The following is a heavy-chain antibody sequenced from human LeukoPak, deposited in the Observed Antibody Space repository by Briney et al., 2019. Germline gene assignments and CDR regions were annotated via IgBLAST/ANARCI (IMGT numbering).Heavy chain of an antibody. CDR1: GGSISSYY. Sequence: SETLSLTCTVSGGSISSYYWSWIRQPPGKGLEWIGYIYYSGSTNYNPSLKSRVTISVDTSKNQFSLKLSSVTAADTAVYYCARRNCSSTSCPPYFDYWGQGTLVTVSS. CDR2: IYYSGST. D-gene: IGHD2-2*01. V-gene: IGHV4-59*08. CDR3: ARRNCSSTSCPPYFDY. J-gene: IGHJ4*02.